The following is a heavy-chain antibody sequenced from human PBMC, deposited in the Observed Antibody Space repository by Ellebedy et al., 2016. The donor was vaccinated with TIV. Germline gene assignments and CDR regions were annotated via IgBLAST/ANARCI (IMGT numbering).Heavy chain of an antibody. CDR3: ASELVGTTDFDY. D-gene: IGHD1-26*01. CDR1: GFTFSIYG. Sequence: GESLKISCAASGFTFSIYGMHWVRQAPGKGLEWVGIIWLDGSHSYYADSVKGRFTISRDNSKNTVELQMNSLRADDTAVYYCASELVGTTDFDYWGQGPLVTVSS. J-gene: IGHJ4*02. V-gene: IGHV3-33*08. CDR2: IWLDGSHS.